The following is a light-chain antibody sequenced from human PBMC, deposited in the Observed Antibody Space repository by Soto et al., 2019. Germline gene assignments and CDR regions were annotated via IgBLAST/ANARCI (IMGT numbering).Light chain of an antibody. CDR1: QDIRRA. J-gene: IGKJ4*01. CDR2: DAS. CDR3: QQFTYPLT. V-gene: IGKV1-13*02. Sequence: IQLTQSPSSLSASVGDRVTITCRASQDIRRALAWYQQKPGKAPNLLISDASSLESGVPSRFSGSGSGTDLTLSIISLQPEDFATYFCQQFTYPLTFGGGTKVELK.